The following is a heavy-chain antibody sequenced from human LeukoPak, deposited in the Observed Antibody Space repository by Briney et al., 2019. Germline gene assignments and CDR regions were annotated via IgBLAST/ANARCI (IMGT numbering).Heavy chain of an antibody. CDR2: INPNSGGT. D-gene: IGHD3-10*01. Sequence: ASVKVSCKASGYTFTGYYMHWVRQAPGQGLEWMGWINPNSGGTNYAQKFQGRVTMTRDTSISTAYMELSRLRSDDTAVYYCARVWVRGVIGWFDPWGQGTLVTVSS. CDR3: ARVWVRGVIGWFDP. J-gene: IGHJ5*02. V-gene: IGHV1-2*02. CDR1: GYTFTGYY.